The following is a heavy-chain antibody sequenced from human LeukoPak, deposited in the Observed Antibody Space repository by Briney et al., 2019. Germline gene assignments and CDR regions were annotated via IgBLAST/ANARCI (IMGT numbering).Heavy chain of an antibody. V-gene: IGHV3-21*01. CDR2: ISSSSSYI. J-gene: IGHJ4*02. D-gene: IGHD6-13*01. CDR1: GFTFSSYS. CDR3: ARGASSWKAKGSGTPDY. Sequence: GGSLRLSCAASGFTFSSYSMNWVRQAPGKGLEWVSSISSSSSYIYYADSVKGRFTISRDNAKNSLYLQMNSLRAEDTAVYYCARGASSWKAKGSGTPDYWGQGTLVTVSS.